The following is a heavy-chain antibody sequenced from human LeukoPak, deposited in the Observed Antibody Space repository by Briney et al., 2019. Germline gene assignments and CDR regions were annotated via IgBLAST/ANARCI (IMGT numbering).Heavy chain of an antibody. V-gene: IGHV3-74*01. CDR3: ARDPITYYDFWSGYPRKGFDY. D-gene: IGHD3-3*01. Sequence: SGGSLRLSCAASGFTFSSYWMHWVRQAPGKGLVWVSRINSDGSSTSYADSVKGRFTISRDNAKNSLYLQMNSLRAEDTAVYYCARDPITYYDFWSGYPRKGFDYWGQGTLVTVSS. CDR2: INSDGSST. CDR1: GFTFSSYW. J-gene: IGHJ4*02.